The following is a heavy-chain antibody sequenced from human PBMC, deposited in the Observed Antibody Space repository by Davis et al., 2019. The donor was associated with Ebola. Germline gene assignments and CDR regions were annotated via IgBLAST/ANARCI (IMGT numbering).Heavy chain of an antibody. D-gene: IGHD5-24*01. V-gene: IGHV3-20*04. CDR2: INWNGGST. J-gene: IGHJ6*04. CDR1: GFTFDDYA. CDR3: ARDERRWLRYGMDV. Sequence: GESLKISCTASGFTFDDYAMTWVRQAPGKGLEWVSGINWNGGSTGYADSVKGRFTISRDNAKNSLYLQMNSLRAEDTAVYYCARDERRWLRYGMDVWGKGTTVTVSS.